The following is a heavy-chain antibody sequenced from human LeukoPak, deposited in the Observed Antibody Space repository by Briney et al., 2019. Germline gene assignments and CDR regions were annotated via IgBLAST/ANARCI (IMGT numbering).Heavy chain of an antibody. V-gene: IGHV3-30*18. CDR3: AKDRRGQQLVQGEFDY. D-gene: IGHD6-13*01. CDR2: ISYDGSNK. CDR1: GFTFSSYG. Sequence: GGSLRLSCAASGFTFSSYGMHWVRQAPGKGLEWVAVISYDGSNKYYADSVKGRFTISRDNSKNTLYLQMNSLRAEDTAVYYCAKDRRGQQLVQGEFDYWGQGTLVTVSS. J-gene: IGHJ4*02.